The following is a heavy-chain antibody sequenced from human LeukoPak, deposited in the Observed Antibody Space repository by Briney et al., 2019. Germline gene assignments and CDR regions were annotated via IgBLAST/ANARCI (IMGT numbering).Heavy chain of an antibody. D-gene: IGHD1-26*01. CDR3: AREPPRYRCPFDY. J-gene: IGHJ4*02. CDR2: INPNSGGT. Sequence: ASVTVSCMASVYTFTRYYMHWVRPAPGQGLEWMGWINPNSGGTNYAQKFQGRVTMTRDTSISTAYMELSRLRSDDTAVYYCAREPPRYRCPFDYWGQGTLVTVSS. CDR1: VYTFTRYY. V-gene: IGHV1-2*02.